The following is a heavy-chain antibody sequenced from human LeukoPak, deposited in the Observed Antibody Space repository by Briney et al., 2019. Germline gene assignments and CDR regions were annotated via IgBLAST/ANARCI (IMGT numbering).Heavy chain of an antibody. CDR3: AKERRSSGYYDY. D-gene: IGHD3-22*01. J-gene: IGHJ4*02. CDR2: ISGSGGST. CDR1: GFTFSTYA. Sequence: PGGSLRLYCAASGFTFSTYAMSWVRQAPGKGLEWVSAISGSGGSTYYADSVKGRFTISRDNSKNTLYLQMNSLRAEDTAVYYCAKERRSSGYYDYWGQGTLVTVSS. V-gene: IGHV3-23*01.